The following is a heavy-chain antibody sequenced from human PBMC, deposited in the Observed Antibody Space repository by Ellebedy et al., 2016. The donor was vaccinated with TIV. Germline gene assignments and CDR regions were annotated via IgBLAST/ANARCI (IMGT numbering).Heavy chain of an antibody. Sequence: GESLKISCAASGFTFSSYWMSWVRQVRQAPGKGLEWGANIKHDGSEKSYVDSVKGRFTISRDNAKNSLYLQMNNLRAEDTAVYYCARDTSAGRAARSFLHSNWGQGTLVTVSS. V-gene: IGHV3-7*03. CDR1: GFTFSSYW. CDR3: ARDTSAGRAARSFLHSN. J-gene: IGHJ4*02. CDR2: IKHDGSEK. D-gene: IGHD6-6*01.